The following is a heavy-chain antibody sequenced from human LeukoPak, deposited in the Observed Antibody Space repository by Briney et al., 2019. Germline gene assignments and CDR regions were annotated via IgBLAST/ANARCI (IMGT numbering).Heavy chain of an antibody. D-gene: IGHD3-22*01. V-gene: IGHV6-1*01. CDR1: GDIVSSNSAA. Sequence: SQTLSLTCAISGDIVSSNSAAWNWIRQSPSRGLEWLVRTYYRAKWFNDYAVSVKSRITINPDTSKNQFSLKLSSVTAADTAVYYCAREYYYDTSGYALGGAFDIWGQGTMVTVSS. CDR3: AREYYYDTSGYALGGAFDI. J-gene: IGHJ3*02. CDR2: TYYRAKWFN.